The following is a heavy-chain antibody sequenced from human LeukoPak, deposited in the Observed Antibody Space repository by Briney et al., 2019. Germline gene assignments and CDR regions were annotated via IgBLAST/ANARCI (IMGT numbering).Heavy chain of an antibody. J-gene: IGHJ4*02. CDR3: ARGPYSSNWYVDY. Sequence: GGSLRLSCAASGFIFSSYSMKWVRQAPGKGLEWVSFISSGSYTIFYADSVKGRFTISRDSAKNSLYLQMNSLRAEDTAVYYCARGPYSSNWYVDYWGQGTLVTVAS. D-gene: IGHD6-13*01. CDR1: GFIFSSYS. CDR2: ISSGSYTI. V-gene: IGHV3-48*04.